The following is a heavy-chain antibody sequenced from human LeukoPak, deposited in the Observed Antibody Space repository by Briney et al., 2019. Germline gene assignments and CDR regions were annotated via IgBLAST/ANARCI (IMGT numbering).Heavy chain of an antibody. CDR1: GFTFGKYW. J-gene: IGHJ2*01. CDR2: ISGSGGST. Sequence: GGSLRLSCVASGFTFGKYWMSWVRQAPGKGLEWVSAISGSGGSTYYADSVKGRFTISRDNSKNTLYLQMNSLRAEDTAVYYCAKVQSFRYFDLWGRGTLVTVS. CDR3: AKVQSFRYFDL. D-gene: IGHD2/OR15-2a*01. V-gene: IGHV3-23*01.